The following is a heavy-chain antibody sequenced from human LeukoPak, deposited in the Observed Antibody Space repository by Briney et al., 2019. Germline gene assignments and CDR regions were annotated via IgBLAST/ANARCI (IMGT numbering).Heavy chain of an antibody. D-gene: IGHD2-21*02. CDR3: TTEFCGGDCYSYWFDP. Sequence: GGSLRRSCVSSGFSSWDYYMYWCRHGPEEGFWWVCRIISKTDGGTTDYAAPVKGSFTISRDDSKNTLYLQMNSLKTEDTSVYYCTTEFCGGDCYSYWFDPWGQGTLVTVSS. CDR1: GFSSWDYY. CDR2: IISKTDGGTT. J-gene: IGHJ5*02. V-gene: IGHV3-15*01.